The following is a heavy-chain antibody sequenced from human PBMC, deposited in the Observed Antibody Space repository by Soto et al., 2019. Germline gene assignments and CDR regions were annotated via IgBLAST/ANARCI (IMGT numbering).Heavy chain of an antibody. J-gene: IGHJ3*02. V-gene: IGHV5-10-1*01. Sequence: PGESLKISCKGSGYSFTSYWVSWVRQMPGKGLEWMGRIDPSDSYTNYSPSFQGHVTISADKSISTAYLQWSSLKASDTAMYYCARFVVVTEGAFDIWGQGTMVTVSS. CDR3: ARFVVVTEGAFDI. CDR2: IDPSDSYT. D-gene: IGHD2-21*02. CDR1: GYSFTSYW.